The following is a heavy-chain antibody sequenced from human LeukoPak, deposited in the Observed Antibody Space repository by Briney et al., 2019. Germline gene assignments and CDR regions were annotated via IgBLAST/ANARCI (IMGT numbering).Heavy chain of an antibody. CDR2: ISSTSSTI. J-gene: IGHJ4*02. Sequence: GGSLRLSCAVSGFTFSSYGMHWVRQAPGKGLEWVSYISSTSSTIYYADSVKGRFTISRDNAKNSLYLQMNSLRAEDTAVYYCAKAVGQYYDILTGYYNYFDYWGQGTLVTVSS. D-gene: IGHD3-9*01. V-gene: IGHV3-48*01. CDR1: GFTFSSYG. CDR3: AKAVGQYYDILTGYYNYFDY.